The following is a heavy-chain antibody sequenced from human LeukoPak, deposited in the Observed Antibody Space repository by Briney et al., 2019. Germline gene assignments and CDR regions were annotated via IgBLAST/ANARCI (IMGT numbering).Heavy chain of an antibody. CDR3: AKGSSRLRYFDWLSD. CDR1: GFTFSSYG. V-gene: IGHV3-30*18. Sequence: GRSLRLSCAVSGFTFSSYGMHWVRQAPGKGLEWVAVISYDGSNKYYADSVKGRFTISRDNSKNTLYLQMNSLRAEDTAVYYCAKGSSRLRYFDWLSDWGQGTLVTVSS. J-gene: IGHJ4*02. D-gene: IGHD3-9*01. CDR2: ISYDGSNK.